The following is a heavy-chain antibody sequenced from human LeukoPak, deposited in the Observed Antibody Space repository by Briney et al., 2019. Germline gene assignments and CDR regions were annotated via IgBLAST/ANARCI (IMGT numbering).Heavy chain of an antibody. D-gene: IGHD6-19*01. J-gene: IGHJ4*02. CDR2: ISGSGGST. CDR1: GFTFSNYI. V-gene: IGHV3-23*01. CDR3: AKDVDRAVAGTGDYFDY. Sequence: GGSLRLSCAASGFTFSNYIMHWVRQAPGKGLEWVSAISGSGGSTYYADSVKGRFTISRDNSKNTLYLQMNSLRAEDTAVYYCAKDVDRAVAGTGDYFDYWGQGTLVTVSS.